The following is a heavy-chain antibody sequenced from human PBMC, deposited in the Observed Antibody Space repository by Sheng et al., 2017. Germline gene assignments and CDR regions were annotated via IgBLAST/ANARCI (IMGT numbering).Heavy chain of an antibody. CDR1: GFTFLHV. Sequence: QVQLVESGGGVVQPGRSQRLSCVASGFTFLHVIHWVRQAPGKGLKWVAMISYDGNDKYYADAVKGRFTISRDNSKNTLYLQMNSLRAEDTAIYYCARDFYGSGSLSCGMD. D-gene: IGHD3-10*01. J-gene: IGHJ6*01. CDR2: ISYDGNDK. V-gene: IGHV3-30*01. CDR3: ARDFYGSGSLSCGMD.